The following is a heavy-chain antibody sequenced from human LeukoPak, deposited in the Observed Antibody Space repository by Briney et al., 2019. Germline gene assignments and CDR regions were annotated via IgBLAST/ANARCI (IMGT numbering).Heavy chain of an antibody. CDR1: GGSFSGYY. J-gene: IGHJ4*02. CDR3: ASAVNIFDY. V-gene: IGHV4-34*01. Sequence: PSETLSLTCAVYGGSFSGYYWSWIRQPPGKGLEWIGEINHSGSTNYNPSLKSRVTISVDTSKNQFSLKLSSVTAADTAVYYCASAVNIFDYWGQGTLVTVSS. CDR2: INHSGST.